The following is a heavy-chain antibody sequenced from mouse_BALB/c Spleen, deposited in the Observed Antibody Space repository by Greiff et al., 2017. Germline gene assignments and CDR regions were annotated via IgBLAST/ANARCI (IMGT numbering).Heavy chain of an antibody. J-gene: IGHJ4*01. V-gene: IGHV2-6-7*01. CDR3: ARDPYGYDDYYAMDY. Sequence: VQLVESGPGLVAPSQSLSITCTVSGFSLTGYGVNWVRQPPGKGLEWLGMIWGDGSTDYNSALKSRLSISKDNSKSQVFLKMNSLQTDDTARYYCARDPYGYDDYYAMDYWGQGTSVTVSS. CDR1: GFSLTGYG. D-gene: IGHD2-2*01. CDR2: IWGDGST.